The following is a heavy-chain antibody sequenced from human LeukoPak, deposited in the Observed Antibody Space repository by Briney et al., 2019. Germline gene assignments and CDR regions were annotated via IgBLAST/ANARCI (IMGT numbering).Heavy chain of an antibody. V-gene: IGHV3-23*01. J-gene: IGHJ4*02. D-gene: IGHD3-22*01. CDR3: ARDQFGDYFGGADY. Sequence: SVKGRITVSRDNSKNTLYLQMNSLRAEDTAVYYCARDQFGDYFGGADYWGQGTLVTVSS.